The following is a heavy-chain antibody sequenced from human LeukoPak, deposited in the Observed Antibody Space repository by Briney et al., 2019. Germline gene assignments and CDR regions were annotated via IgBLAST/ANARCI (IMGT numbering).Heavy chain of an antibody. D-gene: IGHD2-2*01. CDR2: IWYDGSNK. CDR1: GFTFNSYG. V-gene: IGHV3-33*01. J-gene: IGHJ4*02. Sequence: GGSLTLSCAASGFTFNSYGMLWVRQAPGKGLEWVADIWYDGSNKYYADSVKGRFTISRDNSKNTLYLQMNSLRAEDTAVYYCARGDNIVVAPAATTYYFDYWGQGTLVTVSS. CDR3: ARGDNIVVAPAATTYYFDY.